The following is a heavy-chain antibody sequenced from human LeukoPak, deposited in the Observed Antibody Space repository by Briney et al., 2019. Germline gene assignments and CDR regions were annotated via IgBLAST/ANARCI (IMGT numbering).Heavy chain of an antibody. CDR2: ISYDGSNK. CDR3: ASHSSSWYPYFDY. J-gene: IGHJ4*02. CDR1: GFTFSSYA. Sequence: PGGSLRLSCAASGFTFSSYAMHWVRQAPGKGLEWVAVISYDGSNKYYADSVKGRFTISRDNSKNTLYLQMNSLRAEDTAVYYCASHSSSWYPYFDYWGQGTLVTVSS. D-gene: IGHD6-13*01. V-gene: IGHV3-30-3*01.